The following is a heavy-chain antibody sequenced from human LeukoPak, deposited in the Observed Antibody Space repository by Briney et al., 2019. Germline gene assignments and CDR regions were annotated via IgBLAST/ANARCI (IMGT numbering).Heavy chain of an antibody. CDR2: IYYTGST. V-gene: IGHV4-39*07. CDR3: ARDYRLTQIQY. J-gene: IGHJ1*01. D-gene: IGHD1-26*01. CDR1: GGSLSSSSYY. Sequence: SETLSLTCTVSGGSLSSSSYYWAWIRHPPGKGLEWIGSIYYTGSTYYNPSLKSRVTISVHTSKTQFSLRLSSVNAADTAVYYCARDYRLTQIQYWGQGTLVTVSS.